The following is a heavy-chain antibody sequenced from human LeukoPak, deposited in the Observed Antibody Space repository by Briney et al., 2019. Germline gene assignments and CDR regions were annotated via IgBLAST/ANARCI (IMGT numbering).Heavy chain of an antibody. D-gene: IGHD7-27*01. Sequence: PGGSLRLSCAASGFTFSNYRMNWVRQAPGKGLEWVANIKEDGSDKYYVDSVKGRFTVSRDKGKNSLYLQVNSLRADDTAVYYCARDRDWGTDYWGQGTLVTVSS. CDR1: GFTFSNYR. J-gene: IGHJ4*02. CDR2: IKEDGSDK. V-gene: IGHV3-7*05. CDR3: ARDRDWGTDY.